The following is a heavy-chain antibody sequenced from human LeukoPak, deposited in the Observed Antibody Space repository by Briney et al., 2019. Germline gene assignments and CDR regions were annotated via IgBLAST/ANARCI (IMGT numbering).Heavy chain of an antibody. J-gene: IGHJ6*03. D-gene: IGHD1-14*01. CDR3: ARDTGIYYMDV. CDR2: ISSSSSYI. V-gene: IGHV3-21*01. CDR1: VFTFTSYS. Sequence: PRGSLRLSSAASVFTFTSYSTNTVCQAPREGLGSVSCISSSSSYIYYADSVKGRFTISRENAKNLLYLQMNSLRAEDTAVYYCARDTGIYYMDVWGKGTTVTVSS.